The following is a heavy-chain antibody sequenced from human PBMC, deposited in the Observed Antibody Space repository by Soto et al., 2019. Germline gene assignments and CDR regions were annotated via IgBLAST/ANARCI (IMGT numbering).Heavy chain of an antibody. CDR1: GFTFSSYW. Sequence: EVQLVESGGGLVQPGESLRLSCAVSGFTFSSYWMHWVRQAPGKGLVWVSRINSDGSSTTYADSVKGRFTISRDNAKNTLYLQMNSLRADDTAVYYCAREGIAVADLDYWGQGTLVTVSS. J-gene: IGHJ4*02. CDR3: AREGIAVADLDY. D-gene: IGHD6-19*01. V-gene: IGHV3-74*01. CDR2: INSDGSST.